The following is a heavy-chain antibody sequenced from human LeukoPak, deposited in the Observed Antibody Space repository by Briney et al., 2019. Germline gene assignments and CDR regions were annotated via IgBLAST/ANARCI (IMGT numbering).Heavy chain of an antibody. CDR1: GFALSSYD. Sequence: GGSLRLSCAASGFALSSYDIHWVRQATGKGLEWVSAIGTADDTYYPGSVKGRFTISRENAKNSLYLQMNSLRAGDTAVYYCARVVRGPKDYYFDYWGQGTLVTVSS. CDR2: IGTADDT. V-gene: IGHV3-13*01. CDR3: ARVVRGPKDYYFDY. D-gene: IGHD3-10*01. J-gene: IGHJ4*02.